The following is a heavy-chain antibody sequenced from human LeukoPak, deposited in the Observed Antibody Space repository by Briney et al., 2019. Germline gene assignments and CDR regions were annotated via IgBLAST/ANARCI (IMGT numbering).Heavy chain of an antibody. CDR1: GFPFSSYS. Sequence: GGSLRLSCAVSGFPFSSYSIHWVRQAPGQGLEWMGRINPNSGGTNYAQKFQGRVTMTRDTSISTAYMELSRLRSDDTAVYYCARFPASTGKRYCSGGSCYPGWFDPWGQGTLVTVSS. D-gene: IGHD2-15*01. CDR3: ARFPASTGKRYCSGGSCYPGWFDP. V-gene: IGHV1-2*06. J-gene: IGHJ5*02. CDR2: INPNSGGT.